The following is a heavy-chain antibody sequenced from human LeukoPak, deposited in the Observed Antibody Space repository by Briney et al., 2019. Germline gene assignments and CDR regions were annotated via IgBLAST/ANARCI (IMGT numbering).Heavy chain of an antibody. CDR1: GGSISSFY. J-gene: IGHJ4*02. CDR2: IYYSGST. CDR3: ARETYFDY. V-gene: IGHV4-59*01. Sequence: SETLSLTCTVSGGSISSFYWCWIRQPPGERLGWIGYIYYSGSTNYNPSLKSRVTISVDTSKNQFSLKLSSVTAADTAVYYCARETYFDYWGQGTLVTVSS.